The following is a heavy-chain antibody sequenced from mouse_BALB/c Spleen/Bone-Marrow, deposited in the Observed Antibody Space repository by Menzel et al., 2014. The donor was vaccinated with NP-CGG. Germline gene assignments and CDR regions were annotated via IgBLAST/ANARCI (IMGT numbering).Heavy chain of an antibody. J-gene: IGHJ2*01. D-gene: IGHD1-1*01. CDR2: IRNKANGYTT. V-gene: IGHV7-3*02. Sequence: EVMLVESGGGLVQPGGSLRLSCATSGFTFTDYYMNWVRQPPGKALEWLGFIRNKANGYTTEYSASVKGRFTISRDNSQSILYLPMNTLRAEDSATYYCARDSRSTVSHFDYWGQGTTLTVSS. CDR1: GFTFTDYY. CDR3: ARDSRSTVSHFDY.